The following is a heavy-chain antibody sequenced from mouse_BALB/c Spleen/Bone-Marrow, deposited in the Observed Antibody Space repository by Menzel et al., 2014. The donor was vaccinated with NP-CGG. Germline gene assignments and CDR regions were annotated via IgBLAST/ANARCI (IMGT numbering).Heavy chain of an antibody. CDR2: IDPGNGNT. Sequence: VQLQQSGAELVRPGALVKLSCKASGFNINDFYMHWVQQRPEQGLEWIGWIDPGNGNTLYDPKFQGTASITADTSSNTAYLQLSSLTAEATAVYYCAGGNYRLAYWGQGTLVTVSA. J-gene: IGHJ3*01. V-gene: IGHV14-1*02. CDR3: AGGNYRLAY. CDR1: GFNINDFY. D-gene: IGHD2-1*01.